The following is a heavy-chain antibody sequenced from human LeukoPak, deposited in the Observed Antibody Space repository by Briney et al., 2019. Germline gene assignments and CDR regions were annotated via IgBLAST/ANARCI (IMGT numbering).Heavy chain of an antibody. CDR1: GFTFSNAG. Sequence: GGSLRLSCAASGFTFSNAGMSWVRQAPGKGLEWVGRIKSKTNGGTTDYAAPVKGRFTISRDDSKNTLYLQMNSLKTEDTAVYYCTTEVVVVVAATNWFDPWGQGTLVTVSS. V-gene: IGHV3-15*01. J-gene: IGHJ5*02. D-gene: IGHD2-15*01. CDR2: IKSKTNGGTT. CDR3: TTEVVVVVAATNWFDP.